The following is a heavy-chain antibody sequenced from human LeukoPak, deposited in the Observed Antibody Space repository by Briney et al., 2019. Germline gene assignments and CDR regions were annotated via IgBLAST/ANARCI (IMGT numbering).Heavy chain of an antibody. J-gene: IGHJ6*02. D-gene: IGHD5-24*01. CDR2: INHSGST. CDR3: ARGKGAWLQLRYYYYGMDV. V-gene: IGHV4-34*01. Sequence: PSETLSLTCAVFGGSFSGYYWSWIRQPPGKGLEWIGEINHSGSTYYNPSLKSRVTISLDTSKNQFSLRLSSVTAADTAVYYCARGKGAWLQLRYYYYGMDVWGQGTTVTVSS. CDR1: GGSFSGYY.